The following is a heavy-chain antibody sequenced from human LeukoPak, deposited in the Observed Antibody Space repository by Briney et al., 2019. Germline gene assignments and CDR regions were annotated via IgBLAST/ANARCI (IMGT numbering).Heavy chain of an antibody. CDR1: GYTFTGYY. J-gene: IGHJ4*02. CDR3: AREATWGGYFDY. D-gene: IGHD5-12*01. CDR2: INPNSGGT. Sequence: ASVKVSCKASGYTFTGYYMHWVRQAPGQGLEWMGWINPNSGGTNYAQKFQGRVTMTRDTSISTAYMELSRLRSDDTAVYYCAREATWGGYFDYWGQGTLVTVSS. V-gene: IGHV1-2*02.